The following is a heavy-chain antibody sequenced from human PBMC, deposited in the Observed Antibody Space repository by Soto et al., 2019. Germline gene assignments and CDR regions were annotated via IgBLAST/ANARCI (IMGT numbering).Heavy chain of an antibody. CDR1: GFAFSGYG. D-gene: IGHD3-3*01. J-gene: IGHJ6*02. V-gene: IGHV3-48*02. CDR3: ARGGWNYDYPTDV. Sequence: TGGSLRLSCEAFGFAFSGYGMNWVRQAPGKGLEWISSVSNSGSMIHYSASVKGRFTISRDNAMNSLYLQMNSLSDEDTAVYYCARGGWNYDYPTDVWGRGTPVTVSS. CDR2: VSNSGSMI.